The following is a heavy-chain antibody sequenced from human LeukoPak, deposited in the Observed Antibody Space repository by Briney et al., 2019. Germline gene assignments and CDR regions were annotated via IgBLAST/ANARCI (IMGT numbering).Heavy chain of an antibody. J-gene: IGHJ4*02. CDR2: IYYSGST. CDR3: AGGSGSYSFDY. CDR1: GGSISNYY. Sequence: PSETLSLTCTVSGGSISNYYWGWIRQPPGKGLEWIGYIYYSGSTNYNPSLKSRVTISVDTSKNQFSLNLSSVTAADTAVYYCAGGSGSYSFDYWGQGTLVTVSS. D-gene: IGHD1-26*01. V-gene: IGHV4-59*08.